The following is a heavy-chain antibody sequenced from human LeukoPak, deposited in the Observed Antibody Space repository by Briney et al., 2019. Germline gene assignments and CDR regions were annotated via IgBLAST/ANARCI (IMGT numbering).Heavy chain of an antibody. CDR1: GFTFSSYS. D-gene: IGHD2-2*01. V-gene: IGHV3-21*01. J-gene: IGHJ4*02. CDR2: ISSSSSYI. CDR3: AREGCSSTSCYDY. Sequence: PGGSLRLSCAASGFTFSSYSMNWVRQAPGKGLEWVSSISSSSSYIYYADSVKGRFTISRDNAKNSLYLQMNSLRAEDTAVYYCAREGCSSTSCYDYWGQGTLVTVSS.